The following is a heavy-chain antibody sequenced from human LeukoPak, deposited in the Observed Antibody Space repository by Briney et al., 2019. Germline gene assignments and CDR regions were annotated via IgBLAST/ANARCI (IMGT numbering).Heavy chain of an antibody. Sequence: PGGSLRLSCAASGVTVSSNYMSWVRQAPGKGLEWVSVIYSGGSTYYSDSVTGRFTISRDNSKNTLYLQMNSLRAEDTAVYYCARVSVRGALIDYWGQGTLVTVSS. V-gene: IGHV3-53*01. J-gene: IGHJ4*02. CDR2: IYSGGST. CDR1: GVTVSSNY. CDR3: ARVSVRGALIDY. D-gene: IGHD3-10*01.